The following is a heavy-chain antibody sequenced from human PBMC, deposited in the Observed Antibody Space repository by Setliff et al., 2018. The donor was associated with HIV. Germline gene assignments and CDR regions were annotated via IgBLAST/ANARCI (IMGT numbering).Heavy chain of an antibody. V-gene: IGHV1-8*02. CDR1: GDTFTTND. J-gene: IGHJ3*02. Sequence: VASVKVSCKASGDTFTTNDINWVRQATGQGPEWIGWMNTNSGNTGYAQKFQVRVTMTRNTSISTAYMELSSLRSEDTAVYYCARDRPSHPQNAFDIWGQGTMVTVSS. CDR2: MNTNSGNT. CDR3: ARDRPSHPQNAFDI.